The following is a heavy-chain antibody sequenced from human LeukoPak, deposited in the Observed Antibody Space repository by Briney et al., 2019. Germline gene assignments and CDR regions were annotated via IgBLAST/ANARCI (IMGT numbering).Heavy chain of an antibody. D-gene: IGHD5-12*01. CDR3: ARMGGYSGYATH. Sequence: SETLSLTCTVSGGSTSTYYWSWIRQPPGKGLEWIGYIHYSGTTNYNPSPKDRVTISLDTSKNQFSLNLSSVTAADTAVYYCARMGGYSGYATHWGQGTLVTVSS. CDR1: GGSTSTYY. V-gene: IGHV4-59*08. J-gene: IGHJ4*02. CDR2: IHYSGTT.